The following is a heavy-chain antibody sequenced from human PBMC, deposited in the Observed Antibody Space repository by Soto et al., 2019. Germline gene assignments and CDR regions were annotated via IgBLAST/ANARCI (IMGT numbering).Heavy chain of an antibody. CDR2: ISGSGGST. CDR1: GFTFSSYA. J-gene: IGHJ4*02. CDR3: AKDKVVRRYDYGGYVGY. Sequence: GGSLRLCCSASGFTFSSYAMSWVRQAPGKGLEWVSAISGSGGSTYYADSVKGRFTISRDNSKNTLYLQMNSLRAEDTAVYYCAKDKVVRRYDYGGYVGYWGQGTLVTVSS. V-gene: IGHV3-23*01. D-gene: IGHD4-17*01.